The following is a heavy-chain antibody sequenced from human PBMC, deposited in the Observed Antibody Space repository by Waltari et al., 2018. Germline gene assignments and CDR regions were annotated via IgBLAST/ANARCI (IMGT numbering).Heavy chain of an antibody. J-gene: IGHJ6*02. CDR3: ARGGYCTSTTCSNYNGLDV. CDR2: IWSDGSNQ. D-gene: IGHD2-2*01. Sequence: QVQLVESGGGVFQPGRYWKLSCAPSGFPFNIYGMHWVRQAPGKGLEWVAAIWSDGSNQYYADSVKGRFTISRDNSKNTLFLQMNSLRAEDTAVYYCARGGYCTSTTCSNYNGLDVWGLGTTVTVSS. V-gene: IGHV3-33*01. CDR1: GFPFNIYG.